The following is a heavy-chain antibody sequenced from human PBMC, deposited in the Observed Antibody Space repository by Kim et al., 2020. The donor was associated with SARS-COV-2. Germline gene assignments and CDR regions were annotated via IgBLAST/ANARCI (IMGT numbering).Heavy chain of an antibody. J-gene: IGHJ3*02. CDR1: GNTFSSYL. CDR3: ASRNCTSASCYARSGDAFDI. D-gene: IGHD2-2*01. V-gene: IGHV7-4-1*02. Sequence: ASVKVSCKASGNTFSSYLMNWVRQAPGQGLEWMGWINTNTGNPTYAQGFTGRFVSSLDTSVRTAYLQISSLKAEDTAVYYCASRNCTSASCYARSGDAFDIWGQGTMVTVSS. CDR2: INTNTGNP.